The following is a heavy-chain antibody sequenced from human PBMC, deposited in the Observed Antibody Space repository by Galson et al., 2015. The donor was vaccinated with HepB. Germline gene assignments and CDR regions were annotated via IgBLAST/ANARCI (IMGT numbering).Heavy chain of an antibody. D-gene: IGHD6-19*01. CDR1: GGTFSSYT. CDR3: ARIAVAGEGQSWWHFDL. CDR2: IIPILGIA. J-gene: IGHJ2*01. V-gene: IGHV1-69*02. Sequence: SVKVSCKASGGTFSSYTISWVRQTPGQGLEWMGRIIPILGIANYAQKFQGRVTITADKSTSTAYMELSSLRSEDTAVYYCARIAVAGEGQSWWHFDLWGRGTLITVSS.